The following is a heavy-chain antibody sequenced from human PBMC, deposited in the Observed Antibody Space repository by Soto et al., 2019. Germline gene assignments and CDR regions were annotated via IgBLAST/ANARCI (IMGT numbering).Heavy chain of an antibody. J-gene: IGHJ6*02. Sequence: SVKVSCTASGVTFRSYAISWVRQAPGQGLEWMGGIIPIFGTANYAQKFQGRVTITADESTSTAYMELSSLRSEDTAVYYCARLPAAGMKAYYYYGMDVWGQGTTVTVSS. V-gene: IGHV1-69*13. D-gene: IGHD6-13*01. CDR1: GVTFRSYA. CDR2: IIPIFGTA. CDR3: ARLPAAGMKAYYYYGMDV.